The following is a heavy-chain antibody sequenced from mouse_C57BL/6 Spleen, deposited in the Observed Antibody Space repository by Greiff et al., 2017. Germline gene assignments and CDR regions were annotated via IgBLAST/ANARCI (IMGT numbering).Heavy chain of an antibody. V-gene: IGHV5-12*01. CDR1: GFTFSDYY. CDR3: ARFMTTKGYFDV. Sequence: EVMLVESGGGLVQPGGSLKLSCAASGFTFSDYYMYWVRQTPEKRLEWVAYISNGGGSTYYPDTVKGRFTISRDNAKNTLYLQMSRLKSEDTAMYYCARFMTTKGYFDVWGTGTTVTVSS. J-gene: IGHJ1*03. D-gene: IGHD1-1*01. CDR2: ISNGGGST.